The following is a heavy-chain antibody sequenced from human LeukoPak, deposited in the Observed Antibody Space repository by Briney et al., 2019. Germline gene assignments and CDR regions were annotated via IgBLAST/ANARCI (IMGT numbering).Heavy chain of an antibody. Sequence: SETLSLTCTVSGGSISSSSYYWGWIRQPPGKGLEWIGYIYYSGSTYYNPSLKSRVTISVDTSKNQFSLKLSSVTAADTAVYYCARSLVTRITFDYWGQGTLVTVSS. CDR3: ARSLVTRITFDY. V-gene: IGHV4-30-4*08. CDR2: IYYSGST. D-gene: IGHD2-21*02. CDR1: GGSISSSSYY. J-gene: IGHJ4*02.